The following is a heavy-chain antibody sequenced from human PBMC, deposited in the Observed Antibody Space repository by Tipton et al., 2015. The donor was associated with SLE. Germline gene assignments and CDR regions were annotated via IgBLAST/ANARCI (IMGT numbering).Heavy chain of an antibody. D-gene: IGHD3-10*01. CDR3: ARKGELDYYFGHYFDY. CDR1: GFTFSSYS. Sequence: LRLSCAASGFTFSSYSMNWVRQAPGKGLEWVGEINHSGSTNYNPSLKSRVTISVDTSKNQFSLKLSSVTAADTAVYYCARKGELDYYFGHYFDYWGQGTLVTVSS. J-gene: IGHJ4*02. CDR2: INHSGST. V-gene: IGHV4-34*01.